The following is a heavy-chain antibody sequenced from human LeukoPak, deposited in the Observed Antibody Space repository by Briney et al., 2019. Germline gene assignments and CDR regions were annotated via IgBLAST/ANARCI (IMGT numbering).Heavy chain of an antibody. J-gene: IGHJ5*02. D-gene: IGHD2-2*01. CDR3: ARDRCSSTSCYQNWFDP. CDR1: GGTFSSYV. V-gene: IGHV1-69*04. Sequence: SVKVSCKASGGTFSSYVISWVRQAPGQGLEWMGRIIPIFSIANYAQKFQGRVTITADKSTSTAYMELSSLRSEDTAVYYCARDRCSSTSCYQNWFDPWGQGTLVTVSS. CDR2: IIPIFSIA.